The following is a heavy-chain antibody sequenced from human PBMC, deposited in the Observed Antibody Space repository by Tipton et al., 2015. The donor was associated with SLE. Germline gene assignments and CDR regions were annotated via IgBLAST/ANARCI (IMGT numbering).Heavy chain of an antibody. CDR2: FDPEDGET. D-gene: IGHD6-13*01. CDR1: GYTLTELS. CDR3: ATAHGFSIAAAGTGFDY. J-gene: IGHJ4*02. V-gene: IGHV1-24*01. Sequence: QSGPEVKKPGASVKVSCKVSGYTLTELSMHWVRQAPGKGLEWMGGFDPEDGETIYAQKFQGRVTMTEDTSTDTAYMELSSLRSEDTAVYYCATAHGFSIAAAGTGFDYWGQGTLVTVSS.